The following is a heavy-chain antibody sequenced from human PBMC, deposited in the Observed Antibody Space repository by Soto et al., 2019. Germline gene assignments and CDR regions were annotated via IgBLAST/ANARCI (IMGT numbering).Heavy chain of an antibody. CDR3: ARVSGSYYYGMDV. Sequence: PSETLSLTCAVSGGSISSGGYSWSWIRQPPGKGLEWIGYIYHSGSTYYNPSLKSRVTISVDKSKNQFSLKLSSVTAADTAVYYCARVSGSYYYGMDVWGQGTRVTVSS. D-gene: IGHD1-26*01. CDR1: GGSISSGGYS. CDR2: IYHSGST. J-gene: IGHJ6*02. V-gene: IGHV4-30-2*01.